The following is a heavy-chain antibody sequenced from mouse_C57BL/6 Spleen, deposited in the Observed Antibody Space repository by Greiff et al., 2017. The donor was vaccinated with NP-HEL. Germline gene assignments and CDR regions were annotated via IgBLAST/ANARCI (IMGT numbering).Heavy chain of an antibody. CDR3: ARGEIYDGYY. Sequence: EVKLQESGPGLVKPSQSLSLTCSVTGYSITSGYYWNWIRQFPGNKLEWMGYISYDGSNNYNPSLKNRISITRDTSKNQFFLKLNSVTTEDTATYYCARGEIYDGYYWGQGTTLTVSS. J-gene: IGHJ2*01. CDR1: GYSITSGYY. CDR2: ISYDGSN. V-gene: IGHV3-6*01. D-gene: IGHD2-3*01.